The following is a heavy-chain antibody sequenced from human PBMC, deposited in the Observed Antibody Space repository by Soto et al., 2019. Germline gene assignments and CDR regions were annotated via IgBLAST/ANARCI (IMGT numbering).Heavy chain of an antibody. CDR2: VYFSGST. V-gene: IGHV4-34*01. CDR1: GGLFNGYS. Sequence: SETLSLTCGVFGGLFNGYSWTWIRQPPGKGLEWIGGVYFSGSTNYNLSLESRVTISVDTSKNQFSLKLMSLSAADTAVYYCGRLEGLATISYYFDYWGQGALVTVSS. D-gene: IGHD3-9*01. CDR3: GRLEGLATISYYFDY. J-gene: IGHJ4*02.